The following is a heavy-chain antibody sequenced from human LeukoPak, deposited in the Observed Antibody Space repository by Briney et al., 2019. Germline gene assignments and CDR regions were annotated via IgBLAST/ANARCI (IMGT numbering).Heavy chain of an antibody. D-gene: IGHD3-22*01. Sequence: ASVKVSCKASGGTFSSYAISWVRQAPGQGLEWMGRINPNSGGTNYAQKFQGRVTMTRDTSISTAYMELSRLRSDDTAVYYCARDLTGDSSGYNTDYWGQGTLVTVSS. V-gene: IGHV1-2*06. CDR2: INPNSGGT. CDR3: ARDLTGDSSGYNTDY. CDR1: GGTFSSYA. J-gene: IGHJ4*02.